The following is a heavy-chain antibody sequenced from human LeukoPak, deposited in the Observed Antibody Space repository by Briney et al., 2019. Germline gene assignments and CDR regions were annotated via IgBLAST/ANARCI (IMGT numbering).Heavy chain of an antibody. Sequence: GGSLRLSCAASGFTFDDYAMHWVRQAPGKGLEWVSGISWNSGSIGYADSVKGRFTISRDNAKNSLYLQLNSLRAEDTAVYYCATGNYNRPFDYWGQGTLVTVSS. J-gene: IGHJ4*02. V-gene: IGHV3-9*01. CDR3: ATGNYNRPFDY. CDR1: GFTFDDYA. CDR2: ISWNSGSI. D-gene: IGHD1-7*01.